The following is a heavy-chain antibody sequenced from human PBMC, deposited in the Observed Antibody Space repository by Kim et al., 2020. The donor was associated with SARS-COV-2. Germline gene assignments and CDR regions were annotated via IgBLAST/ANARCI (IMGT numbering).Heavy chain of an antibody. D-gene: IGHD1-26*01. CDR3: ARIGDSGSYYIPSPVDY. Sequence: GGSLRLSCAASGFTFSSYEMNWVRQAPGKGLEWVSYISSSGSTIYYADSVKGRFTISRDNAKNSLYLQMNSLRAEDTAVYYCARIGDSGSYYIPSPVDYWGQGTLVTVSS. CDR2: ISSSGSTI. CDR1: GFTFSSYE. V-gene: IGHV3-48*03. J-gene: IGHJ4*02.